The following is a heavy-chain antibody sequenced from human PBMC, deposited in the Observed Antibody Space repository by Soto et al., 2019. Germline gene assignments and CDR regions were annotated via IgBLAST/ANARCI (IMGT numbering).Heavy chain of an antibody. CDR3: ARVDYYDSSGYYP. J-gene: IGHJ5*02. Sequence: LXLTFAVYWGSFSFYYWSWIRQPPGKGLEWIGEINHSGSTNYNPSLKSRVTISVDTSKNQFSLKLSSVTAADTAVYYCARVDYYDSSGYYPWGQGTLVTVSS. D-gene: IGHD3-22*01. V-gene: IGHV4-34*01. CDR2: INHSGST. CDR1: WGSFSFYY.